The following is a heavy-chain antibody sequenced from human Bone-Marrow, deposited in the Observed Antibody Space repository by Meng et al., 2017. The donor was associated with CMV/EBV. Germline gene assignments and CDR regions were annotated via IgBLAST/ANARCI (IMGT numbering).Heavy chain of an antibody. Sequence: GESLKISCAASGFTFSSYWMHWVRQAPGKGLVWVSVIYSGGYTLYADSVKGRFTISRDNSKNTLYLQMNSLRAEDTAVYYCAREHYDSSGYYHYYFDYWGQGTLVTVSS. V-gene: IGHV3-53*01. CDR3: AREHYDSSGYYHYYFDY. D-gene: IGHD3-22*01. CDR1: GFTFSSYW. J-gene: IGHJ4*02. CDR2: IYSGGYT.